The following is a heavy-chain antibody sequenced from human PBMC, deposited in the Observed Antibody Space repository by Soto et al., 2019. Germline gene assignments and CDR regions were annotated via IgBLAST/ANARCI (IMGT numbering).Heavy chain of an antibody. J-gene: IGHJ4*02. V-gene: IGHV5-51*01. D-gene: IGHD3-22*01. Sequence: GESLKISCKGSGYSFTSYWIGWVRQMPGKGLEWMGIIYPGDSDTRYSPSFQGQVTISADKSISTAYLQWSSLKASDTAMYYCARQEENYYDSSGYFAYWGQGTLVTVSS. CDR2: IYPGDSDT. CDR1: GYSFTSYW. CDR3: ARQEENYYDSSGYFAY.